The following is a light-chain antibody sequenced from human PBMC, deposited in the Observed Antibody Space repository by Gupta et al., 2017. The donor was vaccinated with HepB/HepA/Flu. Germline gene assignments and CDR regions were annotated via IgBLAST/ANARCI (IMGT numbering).Light chain of an antibody. CDR2: LNSDGSH. CDR1: SGHSSYA. CDR3: QTWGTGIDVV. Sequence: QLVLTQSPSASASLGASVKLTCTLSSGHSSYAIAWHQQQPEKDPRYLMKLNSDGSHSKGDGIPDRFSGSSAGAERSLTISRLQAEDDAEYYCQTWGTGIDVVFGGGTKLTVL. J-gene: IGLJ2*01. V-gene: IGLV4-69*01.